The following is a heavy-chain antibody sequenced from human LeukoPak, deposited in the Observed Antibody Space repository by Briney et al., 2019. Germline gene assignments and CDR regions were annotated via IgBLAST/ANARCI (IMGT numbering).Heavy chain of an antibody. D-gene: IGHD5-12*01. CDR3: ASGRGYSGYDYPYFDY. CDR2: ISYDGSNK. Sequence: GGSLRLSCAASGFTFSSYVMHWVGQAPSKGREWVAVISYDGSNKYYADSVKGRFTISRDNSKNTLYLQMNSLRTEDTAVYYCASGRGYSGYDYPYFDYWGQGTPGHRLL. CDR1: GFTFSSYV. J-gene: IGHJ4*02. V-gene: IGHV3-30-3*01.